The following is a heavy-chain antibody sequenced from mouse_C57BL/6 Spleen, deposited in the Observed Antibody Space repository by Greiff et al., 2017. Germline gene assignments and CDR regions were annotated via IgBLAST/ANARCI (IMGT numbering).Heavy chain of an antibody. CDR1: GYSITSGYY. Sequence: EVKLVESGPGLVKPSQSLSLTCSVTGYSITSGYYWNWIRQFPGNKLEWMGYISYDGSNNYNPSLKNRISITRDTSKNQFFLTLNSVTTEGTAPYYCARRGPYDYDGGWFAYWGQGTLVTVSA. V-gene: IGHV3-6*01. J-gene: IGHJ3*01. D-gene: IGHD2-4*01. CDR2: ISYDGSN. CDR3: ARRGPYDYDGGWFAY.